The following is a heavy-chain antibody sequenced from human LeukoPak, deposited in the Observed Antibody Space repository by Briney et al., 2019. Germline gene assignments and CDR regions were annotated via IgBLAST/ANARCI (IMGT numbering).Heavy chain of an antibody. CDR1: GYTFTGFY. J-gene: IGHJ6*03. V-gene: IGHV1-2*02. D-gene: IGHD3-10*01. CDR3: ARCGSGTDLYDYYFMDV. Sequence: ASVKVSCKASGYTFTGFYIHWVRQAPGQGPEWMGWINPNICGTNYAQKFRGRVSLTRDTSTSTAYMELNSLRSDDTAVYYCARCGSGTDLYDYYFMDVWGKGTTVTVSS. CDR2: INPNICGT.